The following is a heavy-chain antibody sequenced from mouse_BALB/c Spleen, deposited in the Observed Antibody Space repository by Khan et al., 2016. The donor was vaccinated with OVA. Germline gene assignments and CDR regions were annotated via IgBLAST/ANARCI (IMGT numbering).Heavy chain of an antibody. CDR3: LLTSSRVTAKTSLYLQMCLLRSEATAMFCCSSLAYYCDTEGFAY. V-gene: IGHV5-6*01. D-gene: IGHD1-1*01. CDR2: ISTGGHYT. J-gene: IGHJ3*01. Sequence: EVELVESGGDLVKPGGSLKLSCAASGFTFSTYGMSWVRQTPDKRLEWVATISTGGHYTYYPDSVRGRFTISRDNAKNTVYLQMTSLTSEDTAMLRRLLTSSRVTAKTSLYLQMCLLRSEATAMFCCSSLAYYCDTEGFAYWGQGTLVTVSA. CDR1: GFTFSTYG.